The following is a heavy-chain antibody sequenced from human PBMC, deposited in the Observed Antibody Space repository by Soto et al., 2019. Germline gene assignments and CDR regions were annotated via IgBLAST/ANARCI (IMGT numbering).Heavy chain of an antibody. CDR3: ARGMNQQLVSEDAFDI. V-gene: IGHV3-11*01. CDR1: GFTFRDYY. D-gene: IGHD6-13*01. J-gene: IGHJ3*02. CDR2: ISSSGSTI. Sequence: GGSLRLSCAASGFTFRDYYMSWIRQAPGKGLEWVSYISSSGSTIYYADSVKGRFTISRDNAKNSLYLQMNSLRAEDTAVYYCARGMNQQLVSEDAFDIWGQGTMVTVSS.